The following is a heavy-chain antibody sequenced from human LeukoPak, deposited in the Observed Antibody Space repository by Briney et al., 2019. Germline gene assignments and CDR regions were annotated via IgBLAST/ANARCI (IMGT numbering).Heavy chain of an antibody. V-gene: IGHV1-69*13. D-gene: IGHD1-26*01. CDR3: ATPYPDRHSGPRSYHIYTYYYYYMDV. Sequence: SVKVSCKASGYTFTGYYMHWVRQAPGQGLEWMGGIIPIFGTANYAQKFQGRVTITADESTSTAYMELSSLRSEDTAVYYCATPYPDRHSGPRSYHIYTYYYYYMDVWGKGTTVTISS. CDR1: GYTFTGYY. CDR2: IIPIFGTA. J-gene: IGHJ6*03.